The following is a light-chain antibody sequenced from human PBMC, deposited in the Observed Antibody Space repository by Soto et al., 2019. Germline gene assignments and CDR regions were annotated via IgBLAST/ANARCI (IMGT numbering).Light chain of an antibody. V-gene: IGLV1-47*01. J-gene: IGLJ2*01. CDR2: RNN. CDR1: SSNIGSHY. CDR3: AAWDDSLSGVV. Sequence: QSVLTLPPSASGTPGQRVTISCSGSSSNIGSHYVYWYQQLPGTAPKLLIYRNNQPPSGVPDRFSGSKSGTSASLAISGLRSEDEADYYCAAWDDSLSGVVFGGGTKLTVL.